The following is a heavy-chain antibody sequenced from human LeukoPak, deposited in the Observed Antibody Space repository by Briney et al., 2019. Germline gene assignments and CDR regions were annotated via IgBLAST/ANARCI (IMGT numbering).Heavy chain of an antibody. V-gene: IGHV3-13*01. CDR1: GFTFSSYD. Sequence: PGGSLRLSCAASGFTFSSYDMHWVRQATGKGLEWVSAIGTAGDTYYPGSVKGRFTISRENAKNSLYLQMNSLRAGDTAVYYCARALGYYYGMDVWGQGTTVTVSS. J-gene: IGHJ6*02. D-gene: IGHD3-16*01. CDR2: IGTAGDT. CDR3: ARALGYYYGMDV.